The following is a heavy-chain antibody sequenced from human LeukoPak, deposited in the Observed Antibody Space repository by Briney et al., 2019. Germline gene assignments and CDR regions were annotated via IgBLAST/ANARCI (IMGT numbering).Heavy chain of an antibody. CDR2: INSDGSTT. D-gene: IGHD3-16*01. V-gene: IGHV3-74*01. CDR1: GFTFSSYW. Sequence: GGSLRLSCAASGFTFSSYWMHWVRRAPGKGLVWVSRINSDGSTTSYADSVKGRFTISRDNAKNTLYLQMNSLRAEDTAVYYCARGIYYYGMDVWSQGTTVTVSS. CDR3: ARGIYYYGMDV. J-gene: IGHJ6*02.